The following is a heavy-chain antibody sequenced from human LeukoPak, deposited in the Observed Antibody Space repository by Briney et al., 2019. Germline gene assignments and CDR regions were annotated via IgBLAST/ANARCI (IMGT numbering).Heavy chain of an antibody. CDR3: ARHRPYYDILTGYYSYYYYGMDV. J-gene: IGHJ6*02. V-gene: IGHV4-59*08. D-gene: IGHD3-9*01. CDR1: GVSISSYY. CDR2: IYYSGST. Sequence: SETLSLTCTVSGVSISSYYWSWIRQPPGKGLEWIGYIYYSGSTNYNPSLKSRVTISVDTSKNQFSLKLSSVTAADTAVYYCARHRPYYDILTGYYSYYYYGMDVWGQGTTVTVSS.